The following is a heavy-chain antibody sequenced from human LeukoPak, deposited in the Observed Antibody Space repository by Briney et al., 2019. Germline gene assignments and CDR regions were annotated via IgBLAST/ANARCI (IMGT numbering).Heavy chain of an antibody. CDR2: ISTDGSST. V-gene: IGHV3-74*01. D-gene: IGHD5-12*01. Sequence: GGSLRLSCAASGFAFSAHWMQWVRQAPGKGLVWVSGISTDGSSTNYADSVKGRFTISRDNAKNTLYLQMNSLSAEDTAVYYCARDLAGSGYDGEFDNWGQGTLVTVSS. J-gene: IGHJ4*02. CDR1: GFAFSAHW. CDR3: ARDLAGSGYDGEFDN.